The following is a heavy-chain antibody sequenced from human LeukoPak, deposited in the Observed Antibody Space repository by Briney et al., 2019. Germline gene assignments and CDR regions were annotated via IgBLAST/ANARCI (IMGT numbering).Heavy chain of an antibody. CDR3: AREPGYCRTSCFDY. Sequence: GSLRLSCAASGFTFSSYWMSWVRQAPGKGLEWVANIKQDETEKYYVESVKGRFTISRDNAKNSLYLQMNSLRAEDTAVYYCAREPGYCRTSCFDYWGQGTLVTVSS. J-gene: IGHJ4*02. V-gene: IGHV3-7*01. CDR2: IKQDETEK. D-gene: IGHD2-15*01. CDR1: GFTFSSYW.